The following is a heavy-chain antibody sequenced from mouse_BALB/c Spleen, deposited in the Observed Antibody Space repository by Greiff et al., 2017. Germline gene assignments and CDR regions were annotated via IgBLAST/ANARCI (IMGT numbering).Heavy chain of an antibody. CDR3: AREDSAGAMDY. CDR2: IDPANGNT. V-gene: IGHV14-3*02. Sequence: EVQLQESGAELVKPGASVKLSCTASGFNIKDTYMHWVKQRPEQGLEWIGRIDPANGNTKYDPKFQGKATITADTSSNTAYLQLSSLTSEDTAVYYCAREDSAGAMDYWGQGTSVTVSS. CDR1: GFNIKDTY. D-gene: IGHD3-1*01. J-gene: IGHJ4*01.